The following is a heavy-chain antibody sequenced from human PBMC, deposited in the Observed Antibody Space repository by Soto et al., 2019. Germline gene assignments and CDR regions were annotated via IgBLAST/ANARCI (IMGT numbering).Heavy chain of an antibody. CDR2: IKSKTDALIT. V-gene: IGHV3-15*01. CDR1: GFTFSDAW. J-gene: IGHJ4*02. D-gene: IGHD2-15*01. Sequence: EVQLVESGGGLVKPGGSLRLSCEGSGFTFSDAWMNWVRQAPGKGLEWVGRIKSKTDALITDYSAPMKGRFTISRDDSKNTVFLQMNSLKTEDTAMYFCTTGSQNIYCRGGSCYFDHWGRGTLVTVSS. CDR3: TTGSQNIYCRGGSCYFDH.